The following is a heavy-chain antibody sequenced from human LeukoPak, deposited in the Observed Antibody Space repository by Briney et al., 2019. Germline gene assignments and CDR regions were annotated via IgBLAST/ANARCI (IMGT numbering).Heavy chain of an antibody. D-gene: IGHD3-22*01. CDR1: GGSISSYY. J-gene: IGHJ5*02. V-gene: IGHV4-59*01. CDR3: ARARLRLGMSWFGP. CDR2: IYYSGST. Sequence: SETLSLTCTVSGGSISSYYWSWIRQPPGKGLEWIGYIYYSGSTNYNPSLKSRVTISVDTSKNQFSLKLSSVTAADTAVYYCARARLRLGMSWFGPWGQGTLVTVSS.